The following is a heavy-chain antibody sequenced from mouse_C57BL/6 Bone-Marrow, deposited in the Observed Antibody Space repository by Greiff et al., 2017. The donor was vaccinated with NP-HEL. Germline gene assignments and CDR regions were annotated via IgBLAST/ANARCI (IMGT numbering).Heavy chain of an antibody. J-gene: IGHJ4*01. CDR2: INPEDGDT. V-gene: IGHV14-1*01. Sequence: EVKLMESGAELVRPGASVKLSCTASGFNIKDYYMHWVKQRPEQGLEWIGRINPEDGDTEYAPKFQGKATMTADTSSNTAYLQLSSLTSEDTAVYYCTGYGSSWGAMDYWGQGTSVTVSS. D-gene: IGHD1-1*01. CDR1: GFNIKDYY. CDR3: TGYGSSWGAMDY.